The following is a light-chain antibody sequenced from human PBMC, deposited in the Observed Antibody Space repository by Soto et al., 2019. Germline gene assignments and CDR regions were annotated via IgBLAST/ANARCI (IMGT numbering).Light chain of an antibody. Sequence: DIQMTQSPSTLSASVGDRVTITCRASQSISSWLAWYQQKPGKAPKLLIYKESSLESGVPSRFSGSRSGTEFTLTISSLQPDDFATYYCQQYTSYPSITFGQGTRLEIK. CDR1: QSISSW. CDR2: KES. J-gene: IGKJ5*01. V-gene: IGKV1-5*03. CDR3: QQYTSYPSIT.